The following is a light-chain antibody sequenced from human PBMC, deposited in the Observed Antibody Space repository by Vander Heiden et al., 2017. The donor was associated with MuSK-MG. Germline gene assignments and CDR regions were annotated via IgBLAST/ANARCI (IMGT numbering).Light chain of an antibody. J-gene: IGKJ2*01. Sequence: DIQMTQFPSSLSASVGDRVTITCRASQTINTYLNWYQHKPGKAPKLLIYAASTLENGVPSRFSGSGYGDDFALTISSRQPDDFAPYYCQQTDSNVLFTFGQGTKLESK. CDR3: QQTDSNVLFT. CDR2: AAS. CDR1: QTINTY. V-gene: IGKV1-39*01.